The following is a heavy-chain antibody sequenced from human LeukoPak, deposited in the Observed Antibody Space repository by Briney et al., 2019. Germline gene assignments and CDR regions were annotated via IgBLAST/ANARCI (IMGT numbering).Heavy chain of an antibody. CDR1: GGSFSGYY. CDR3: ATLQRDWPVDY. Sequence: PSETLSLTCAVYGGSFSGYYWSWIRQPPGKGLEWIGEINHSGSTNYNPSLKSRVTMSIDTSKNQFSLRLTSVIAADTAFYYCATLQRDWPVDYWGHGTLVTVSS. D-gene: IGHD1-1*01. CDR2: INHSGST. J-gene: IGHJ4*01. V-gene: IGHV4-34*01.